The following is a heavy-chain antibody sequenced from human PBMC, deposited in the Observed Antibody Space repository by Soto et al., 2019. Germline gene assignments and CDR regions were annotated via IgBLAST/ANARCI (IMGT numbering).Heavy chain of an antibody. CDR1: GGTFSSYA. J-gene: IGHJ4*02. D-gene: IGHD3-22*01. CDR2: IIPIFGTA. CDR3: ARWETYYYDSSGC. V-gene: IGHV1-69*12. Sequence: QVQLVQSGAEVKKPGSSVKVSCKASGGTFSSYAISWVRQAPGQGLEWMGGIIPIFGTANYAQKFQGRVTITAGESTGTAHMGVRSLGSEGTAVYYCARWETYYYDSSGCWGQGTLVTVSS.